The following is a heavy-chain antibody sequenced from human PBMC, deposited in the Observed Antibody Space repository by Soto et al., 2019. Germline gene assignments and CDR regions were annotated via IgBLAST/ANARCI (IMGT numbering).Heavy chain of an antibody. CDR2: ISGSGGNT. CDR1: GFTFSSYA. J-gene: IGHJ4*02. CDR3: AKSVDYYDSSGYDF. V-gene: IGHV3-23*01. D-gene: IGHD3-22*01. Sequence: PGGSLRLSCAASGFTFSSYAMSWVRQAPGKGLEWVSAISGSGGNTYYADSVKGRFTISRDNSKNTLYLQMNSLRAEDTAVYYCAKSVDYYDSSGYDFWGQGTLVTVSS.